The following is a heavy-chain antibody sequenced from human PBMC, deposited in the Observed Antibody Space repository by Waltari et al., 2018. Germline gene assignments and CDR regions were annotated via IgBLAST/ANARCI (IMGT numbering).Heavy chain of an antibody. Sequence: QVQLQESGPGLVKPSQTLSLTCTVSGGSISSGSYYWSWIRQPAGKGLEWIGRIYTSGSTNYNPSLKSRVTISVDTSKNQFSLKLSSVTAADTAVYYCARESFARGLGDYWGQGTLVTVSS. CDR1: GGSISSGSYY. CDR3: ARESFARGLGDY. D-gene: IGHD3-16*01. V-gene: IGHV4-61*02. J-gene: IGHJ4*02. CDR2: IYTSGST.